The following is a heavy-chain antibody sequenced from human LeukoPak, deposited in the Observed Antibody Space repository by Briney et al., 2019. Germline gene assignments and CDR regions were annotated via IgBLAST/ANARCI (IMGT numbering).Heavy chain of an antibody. CDR3: ARIRNLDY. D-gene: IGHD5-18*01. CDR2: ISPPGDIT. V-gene: IGHV3-48*01. CDR1: GFHFSTHG. J-gene: IGHJ4*02. Sequence: PGGSLRLSCAASGFHFSTHGMNWVRQAPGKGLEWVSGISPPGDITYYADSVKGRFTVSRDNAENSLYLQMISLRAEDTAVYYCARIRNLDYWGQGTLVTVSS.